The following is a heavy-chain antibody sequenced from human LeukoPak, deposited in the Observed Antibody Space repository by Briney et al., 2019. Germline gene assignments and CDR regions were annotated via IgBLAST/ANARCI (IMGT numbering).Heavy chain of an antibody. V-gene: IGHV4-38-2*02. D-gene: IGHD5-18*01. J-gene: IGHJ4*02. CDR2: IYHSGST. Sequence: PSETPSLTCTVSGYSISSGYYWGWIRQPPGKGLEWVGRIYHSGSTYYNPSLKSRVTISVDTSKNQFSLKLSSVTAADTAVYYCARVFVQLWPQVGYFDYWGQGTLVTVSS. CDR1: GYSISSGYY. CDR3: ARVFVQLWPQVGYFDY.